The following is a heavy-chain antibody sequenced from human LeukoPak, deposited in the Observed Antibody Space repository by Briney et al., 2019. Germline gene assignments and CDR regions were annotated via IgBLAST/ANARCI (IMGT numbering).Heavy chain of an antibody. CDR1: GFTFSSYE. CDR2: ISSSGSTI. CDR3: ARDKRDTAMVPFDY. V-gene: IGHV3-48*03. Sequence: GGSLRLSCAASGFTFSSYEMNWVRQAPGKGLEWVSYISSSGSTIYYADSVKGRFTISRDNAKNSLYLQMNSLRAEDTAVYYCARDKRDTAMVPFDYWGQGTLVTVSS. J-gene: IGHJ4*02. D-gene: IGHD5-18*01.